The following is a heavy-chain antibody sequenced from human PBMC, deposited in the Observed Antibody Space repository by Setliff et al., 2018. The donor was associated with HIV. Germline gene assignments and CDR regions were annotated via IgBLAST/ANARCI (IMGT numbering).Heavy chain of an antibody. Sequence: TLSLTCGVSGYSISSGYYWSWIRQPPGKGLEWIGYIYYTGSTYYNPSLKSRLTISIDTSKNQFSLKLRSVTAADTAVYYCARDLGGPRNFDNWGQGTLVTVSS. CDR2: IYYTGST. CDR3: ARDLGGPRNFDN. V-gene: IGHV4-30-4*08. D-gene: IGHD2-15*01. J-gene: IGHJ4*02. CDR1: GYSISSGYY.